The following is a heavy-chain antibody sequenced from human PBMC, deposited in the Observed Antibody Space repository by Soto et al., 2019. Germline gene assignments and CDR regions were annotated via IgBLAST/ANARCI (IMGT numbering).Heavy chain of an antibody. CDR2: IYYSGST. Sequence: SETLSLTCTVSGGSISSSSHYWGWIRQPPGKGLEWIGSIYYSGSTYYNPSLKSRVTISVDTSKKQFSLKLSSVTAADTDVYSGAHLHYYDSRGYCSRETVYGMDVWGQGTTVTVSS. CDR3: AHLHYYDSRGYCSRETVYGMDV. CDR1: GGSISSSSHY. J-gene: IGHJ6*02. V-gene: IGHV4-39*01. D-gene: IGHD3-22*01.